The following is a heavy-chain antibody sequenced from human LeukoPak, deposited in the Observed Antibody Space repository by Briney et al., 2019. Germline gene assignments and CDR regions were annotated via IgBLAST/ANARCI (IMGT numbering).Heavy chain of an antibody. J-gene: IGHJ4*02. CDR3: AKKGDCSGGTCYPYYFDY. CDR1: GFTFSYYG. CDR2: ISSEESNN. D-gene: IGHD2-15*01. V-gene: IGHV3-30*18. Sequence: GRSLRLSCAASGFTFSYYGMHWVRQAPGKGLEWVAVISSEESNNYYADSVKGRFTISRDNSKNTLYLQMNSLRAEDTAVYYCAKKGDCSGGTCYPYYFDYWGQGTLVTVSS.